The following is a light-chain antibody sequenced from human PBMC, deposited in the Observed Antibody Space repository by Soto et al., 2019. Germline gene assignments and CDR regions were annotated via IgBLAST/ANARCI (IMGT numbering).Light chain of an antibody. CDR3: HQRQSWPRT. J-gene: IGKJ1*01. CDR2: DTS. V-gene: IGKV3D-15*03. CDR1: QSVSID. Sequence: EIVMTQSPATVPVSPGERVTLSCRASQSVSIDLAWYQQKPGQTPRLLIYDTSIRAAGIPARFSASGSGTDFTLTISDVQPEDFALYYCHQRQSWPRTFGQGTKVDIK.